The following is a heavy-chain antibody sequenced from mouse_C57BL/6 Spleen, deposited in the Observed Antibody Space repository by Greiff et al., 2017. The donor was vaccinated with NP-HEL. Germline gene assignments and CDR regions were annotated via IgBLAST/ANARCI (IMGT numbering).Heavy chain of an antibody. Sequence: ESGPGLVKPSQSLSLTCSVTGYSITSGYYWNWIRQFPGNKLEWMGYISYDGSNNYNPSLKNRISITRDTSKNQFFLKLNSVTTEDTATYYCARDRLTGYAMDYWGQGTSVTVSS. CDR2: ISYDGSN. V-gene: IGHV3-6*01. J-gene: IGHJ4*01. CDR1: GYSITSGYY. D-gene: IGHD4-1*01. CDR3: ARDRLTGYAMDY.